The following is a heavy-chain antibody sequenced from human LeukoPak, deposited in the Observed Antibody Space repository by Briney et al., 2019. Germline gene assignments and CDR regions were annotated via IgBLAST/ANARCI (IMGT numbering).Heavy chain of an antibody. CDR1: GYTFTSYD. J-gene: IGHJ6*03. CDR2: MNPNSGNT. D-gene: IGHD6-19*01. Sequence: ASVKVSCKASGYTFTSYDINWVRQATGQGLEWMGWMNPNSGNTGYAQKFQGRVTMTRNTSISTAYMELSSLRSEDTAVYYCARRYSSGWYYYYYMDVWGKGTTVTISS. V-gene: IGHV1-8*01. CDR3: ARRYSSGWYYYYYMDV.